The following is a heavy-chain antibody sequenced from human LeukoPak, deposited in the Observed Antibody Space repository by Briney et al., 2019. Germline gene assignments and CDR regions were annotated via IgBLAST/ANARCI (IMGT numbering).Heavy chain of an antibody. V-gene: IGHV3-33*08. CDR1: GFTFSSYG. CDR3: AREGVRFLFDP. Sequence: GGPLRLSCAASGFTFSSYGMHWVRQGPGKGLEWVAFIWYDGSNKYYGDSAKGRFTISRDNSKNTLYLQMNSLRAEDTAVYYCAREGVRFLFDPWGQGTLVTVSS. D-gene: IGHD3-3*01. CDR2: IWYDGSNK. J-gene: IGHJ5*02.